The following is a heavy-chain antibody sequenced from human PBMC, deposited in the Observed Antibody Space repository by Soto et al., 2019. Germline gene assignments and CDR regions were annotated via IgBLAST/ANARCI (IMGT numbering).Heavy chain of an antibody. CDR1: GFTFSDFA. Sequence: GGSLRLSCLASGFTFSDFAMAWVRHVPGRGLEWVASLDGAGGSTYYAESVRGRFSISRDNSQNTLFLQMKRLTVDDTAIYYCAAPRDEYGSGVSWFTYGMDIWGQGTTVTVSS. CDR3: AAPRDEYGSGVSWFTYGMDI. D-gene: IGHD3-10*01. V-gene: IGHV3-23*01. CDR2: LDGAGGST. J-gene: IGHJ6*02.